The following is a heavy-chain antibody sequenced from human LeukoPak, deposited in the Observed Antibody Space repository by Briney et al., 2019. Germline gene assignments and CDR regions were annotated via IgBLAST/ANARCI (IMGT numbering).Heavy chain of an antibody. CDR3: ARDGFYGGNPGSGRAMYYYYYMDV. Sequence: ASVKVSCKASGYTFTDYYIHWVRQAPGQGLEWMGWINPAGGGTNYAQNFQGRVTMTSDTSISTAYMELSSLRSDDTAVYYCARDGFYGGNPGSGRAMYYYYYMDVWGKGTTVTISS. J-gene: IGHJ6*03. V-gene: IGHV1-2*02. CDR1: GYTFTDYY. D-gene: IGHD4-23*01. CDR2: INPAGGGT.